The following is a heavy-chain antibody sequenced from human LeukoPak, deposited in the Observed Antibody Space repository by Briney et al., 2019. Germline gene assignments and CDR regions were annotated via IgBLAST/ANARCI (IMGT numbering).Heavy chain of an antibody. V-gene: IGHV4-59*01. CDR3: ARGHKDIVLMVYASYYFDY. CDR2: IYYSGST. D-gene: IGHD2-8*01. J-gene: IGHJ4*02. CDR1: GGSISSYY. Sequence: SETLSLTCTVSGGSISSYYWSWIRQPPGKGLEWIGYIYYSGSTNYNPSLKSRVTISVDTSKNQFSLKLSSVTAADTAVYYCARGHKDIVLMVYASYYFDYWGQGTLVTVSS.